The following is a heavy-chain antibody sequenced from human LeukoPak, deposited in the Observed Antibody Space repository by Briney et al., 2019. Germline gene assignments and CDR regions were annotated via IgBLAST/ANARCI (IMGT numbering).Heavy chain of an antibody. CDR3: AKDGSGSYKY. CDR2: ISYDGSNK. CDR1: GFTFSSYG. D-gene: IGHD3-10*01. V-gene: IGHV3-30*18. J-gene: IGHJ4*02. Sequence: GGSLRLSCAASGFTFSSYGMHWVRQAPGKGLEWVAVISYDGSNKYYADSVKGRFTISRDNSKNTLYLQMNSLRAEDTAVYYCAKDGSGSYKYWGQGTLVTVSS.